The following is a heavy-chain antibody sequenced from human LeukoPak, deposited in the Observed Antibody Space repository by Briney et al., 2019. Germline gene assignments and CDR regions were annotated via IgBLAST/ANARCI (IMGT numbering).Heavy chain of an antibody. Sequence: SETLSLTCAVYGGSFSGYYWSWIRQPPGKGLEWIGYIYYSGSTNYNPSLKSRVTISVDTSKNQFSLKLSSVTAADTAVYYCARGDYGDYQDYWGQGTLVTVSS. V-gene: IGHV4-59*01. J-gene: IGHJ4*02. CDR1: GGSFSGYY. CDR2: IYYSGST. CDR3: ARGDYGDYQDY. D-gene: IGHD4-17*01.